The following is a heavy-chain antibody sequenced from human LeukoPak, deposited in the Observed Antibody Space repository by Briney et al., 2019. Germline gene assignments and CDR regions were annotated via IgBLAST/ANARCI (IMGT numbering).Heavy chain of an antibody. Sequence: ASVKVSCKASGYTFTSYGISWVRQAPGQGLEWMGWISAYNGNTNYAQKLQGRVTMTTDTSTSTAYMELRSLRSDDTAVYYCASSSSSWYSGWFDPWGQGTLVTVSS. CDR3: ASSSSSWYSGWFDP. V-gene: IGHV1-18*01. CDR2: ISAYNGNT. CDR1: GYTFTSYG. D-gene: IGHD6-13*01. J-gene: IGHJ5*02.